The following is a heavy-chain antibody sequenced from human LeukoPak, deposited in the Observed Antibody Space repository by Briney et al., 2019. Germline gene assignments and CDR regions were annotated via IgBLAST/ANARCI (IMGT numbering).Heavy chain of an antibody. CDR3: ARGRGPSIAVAGGFDY. V-gene: IGHV3-33*01. Sequence: PGGSLRLSCAASGFTFSSYGMHWVRQAPGKGLEWVAVIWYDGSNKYYADSVKGRFTISRDNSKNTLYQQMNSLRAEDTAVYYCARGRGPSIAVAGGFDYWGQGTLVTVSS. J-gene: IGHJ4*02. CDR1: GFTFSSYG. D-gene: IGHD6-19*01. CDR2: IWYDGSNK.